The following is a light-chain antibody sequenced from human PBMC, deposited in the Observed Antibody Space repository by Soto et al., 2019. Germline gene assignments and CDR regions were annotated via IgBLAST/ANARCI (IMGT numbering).Light chain of an antibody. CDR3: QQNFNIILP. J-gene: IGKJ4*01. CDR1: QSISTY. CDR2: SAS. V-gene: IGKV1-39*01. Sequence: DIQLTQSPSSLSAFVGDTVTITCRASQSISTYLNWWQHKPGTAPRLLISSASNLHTGVPSRFSGSGSGAAFTLTIRSLQPEDSATYFCQQNFNIILPVGGGTKVDSK.